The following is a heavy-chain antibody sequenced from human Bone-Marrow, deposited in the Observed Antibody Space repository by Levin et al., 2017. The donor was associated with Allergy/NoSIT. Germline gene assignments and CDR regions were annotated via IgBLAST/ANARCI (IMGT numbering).Heavy chain of an antibody. D-gene: IGHD2-2*01. Sequence: SQTLSLPCAVYGGSFRGYYWSWIRQPPGKGLEWIGEINHSGSTNYNPSLKSRVTISVDTSKNQFSLKLSSVTAADTAVYYCARGSMENGLVVPAAIRISDHNWFDPWGQGTLVTVSS. V-gene: IGHV4-34*01. CDR3: ARGSMENGLVVPAAIRISDHNWFDP. CDR1: GGSFRGYY. J-gene: IGHJ5*02. CDR2: INHSGST.